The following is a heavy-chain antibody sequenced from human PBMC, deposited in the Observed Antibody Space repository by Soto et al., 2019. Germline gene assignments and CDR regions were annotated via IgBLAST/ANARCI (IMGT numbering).Heavy chain of an antibody. V-gene: IGHV3-23*01. CDR3: AKCNVLVTTSGGWCNWFDP. CDR2: ISADGGGT. D-gene: IGHD2-21*02. Sequence: GSLRLACPASEFTFANFAMSWVRQAPGKGLEWVSGISADGGGTYYAGSVKGRFTISRDNSKKTMYFQLNSLRDEDTAVYYCAKCNVLVTTSGGWCNWFDPWGQGTQVTVYS. CDR1: EFTFANFA. J-gene: IGHJ5*02.